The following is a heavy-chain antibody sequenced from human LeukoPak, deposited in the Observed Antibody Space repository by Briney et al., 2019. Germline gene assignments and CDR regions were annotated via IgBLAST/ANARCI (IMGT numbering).Heavy chain of an antibody. D-gene: IGHD1-26*01. CDR2: IRYDGSNK. Sequence: PGGSLRLSCAASGFTFSSYSMNWVRQAPGKGLEWVAFIRYDGSNKYYADSVKGRFTISRDNSKNTLYLQMNSLRAEDTAVYYCARVRGGSYFGAFDYWGQGTLVTVSS. CDR1: GFTFSSYS. CDR3: ARVRGGSYFGAFDY. J-gene: IGHJ4*02. V-gene: IGHV3-30*02.